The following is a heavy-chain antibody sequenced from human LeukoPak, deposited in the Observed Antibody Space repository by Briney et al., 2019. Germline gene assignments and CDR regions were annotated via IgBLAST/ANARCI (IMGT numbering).Heavy chain of an antibody. D-gene: IGHD3-16*01. CDR3: LREEGA. J-gene: IGHJ5*02. CDR2: TNDDGSEK. V-gene: IGHV3-7*01. CDR1: GFSFSSHW. Sequence: AGGSLRLSRAGSGFSFSSHWMSWVRQAPGKGLEWVANTNDDGSEKNYVDSVKGRFTISRDNAKKSLFLQMNSLRADDTAVYFCLREEGAWGQGTLVTVSS.